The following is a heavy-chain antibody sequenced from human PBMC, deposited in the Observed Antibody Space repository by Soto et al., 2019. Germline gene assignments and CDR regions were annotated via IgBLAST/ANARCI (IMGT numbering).Heavy chain of an antibody. V-gene: IGHV1-46*01. Sequence: QVQLVQSGAEVKNPGASVKVSCKASGYTFTTYYIHWVRQAPGQGLEWMGMINPSDGGTTYAQKFQGRVTMTSDTSTTTVYMDLISLRSADTAVYYCARDGSVYQASGFDYGGQGTLVTVSS. CDR1: GYTFTTYY. CDR2: INPSDGGT. D-gene: IGHD3-22*01. CDR3: ARDGSVYQASGFDY. J-gene: IGHJ4*02.